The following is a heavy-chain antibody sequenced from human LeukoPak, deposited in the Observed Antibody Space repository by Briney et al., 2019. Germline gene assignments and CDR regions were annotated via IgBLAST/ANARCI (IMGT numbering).Heavy chain of an antibody. D-gene: IGHD2-15*01. V-gene: IGHV4-34*01. CDR2: INHSGST. Sequence: SETLSLTCAVYGGSFSGYYWSWIRQPPGQGLEWIGEINHSGSTNYNPSLKRRVTISVDTSKHQFSMKLSSVTAADTAVYYCASRGGYCSGGSCSRYYYYYYMDVWGKGTTVTISS. CDR3: ASRGGYCSGGSCSRYYYYYYMDV. J-gene: IGHJ6*03. CDR1: GGSFSGYY.